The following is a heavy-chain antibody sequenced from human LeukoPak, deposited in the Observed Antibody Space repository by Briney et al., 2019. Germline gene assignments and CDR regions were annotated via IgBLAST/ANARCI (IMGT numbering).Heavy chain of an antibody. J-gene: IGHJ3*02. Sequence: AETLSLTCAVSGDSISNNYWWRWVRQFPGKGLEWIGEIYRSGSTSYNPSLKSRVTISIDKSKNQFSLNLSSVTAADTAVYYCVRHDCGDSSAAFDIWGQGTMVIVSS. D-gene: IGHD2-21*02. CDR1: GDSISNNYW. CDR3: VRHDCGDSSAAFDI. V-gene: IGHV4-4*02. CDR2: IYRSGST.